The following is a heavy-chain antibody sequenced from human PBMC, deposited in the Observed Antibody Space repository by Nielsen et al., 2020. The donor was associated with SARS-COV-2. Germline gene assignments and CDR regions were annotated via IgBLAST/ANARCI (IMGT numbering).Heavy chain of an antibody. Sequence: QTLSLTCAVSGGSISIDGYSWSWIRQPPGKGLEWIGYIYHSGSTYYNPSLKSRVTISVDRSKNQFSLKLSSVTAADTAVYYCARHFHGSGSYYEYYYYYYMDVWGKGTTVTVSS. CDR2: IYHSGST. V-gene: IGHV4-30-2*01. CDR3: ARHFHGSGSYYEYYYYYYMDV. CDR1: GGSISIDGYS. D-gene: IGHD3-10*01. J-gene: IGHJ6*03.